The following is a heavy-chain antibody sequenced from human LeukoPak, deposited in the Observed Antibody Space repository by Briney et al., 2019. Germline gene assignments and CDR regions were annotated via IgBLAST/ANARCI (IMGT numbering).Heavy chain of an antibody. CDR1: GGSISSYY. D-gene: IGHD6-6*01. J-gene: IGHJ6*03. CDR2: IYYSGST. Sequence: SETLSLTCTVSGGSISSYYWSWIRRPPGKGLEWIGYIYYSGSTNYNPSLKSRVTISVDTSKNQFSLKLSSVTAAGTAVYYCARGSSSSGLYYYYYMDVWGKGTTVTVSS. V-gene: IGHV4-59*01. CDR3: ARGSSSSGLYYYYYMDV.